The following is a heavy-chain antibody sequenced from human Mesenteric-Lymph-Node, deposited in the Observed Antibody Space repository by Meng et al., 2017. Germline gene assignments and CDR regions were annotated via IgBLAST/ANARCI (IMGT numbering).Heavy chain of an antibody. CDR3: ARDTDPSGHYSRFDP. V-gene: IGHV3-7*01. CDR1: GFTFSDYY. CDR2: IKQDGSEK. J-gene: IGHJ5*02. Sequence: GESLKISCAASGFTFSDYYMNWVRQAPGKGLEWVANIKQDGSEKYYVDSVKGRFTISRDTSGNTLFLQMDSLRAEDTAVYYCARDTDPSGHYSRFDPWGQGTLVTVSS. D-gene: IGHD3-22*01.